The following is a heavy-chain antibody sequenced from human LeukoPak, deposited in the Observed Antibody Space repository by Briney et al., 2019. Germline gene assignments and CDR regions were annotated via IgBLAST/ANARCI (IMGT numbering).Heavy chain of an antibody. CDR3: ASPHYDFWSGYADFEY. D-gene: IGHD3-3*01. J-gene: IGHJ4*02. V-gene: IGHV4-39*01. Sequence: SETLSLTCTVSGGSISSSSYYWGWIRQPPGKGLEWIGSIYYSGSTYYNPSLKSRVTISVDTSKNQFSLKLSSVTAADTAVYYFASPHYDFWSGYADFEYRGQGTLVTVSS. CDR2: IYYSGST. CDR1: GGSISSSSYY.